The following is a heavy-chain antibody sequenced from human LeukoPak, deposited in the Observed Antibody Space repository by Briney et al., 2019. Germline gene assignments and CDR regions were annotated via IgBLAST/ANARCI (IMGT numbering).Heavy chain of an antibody. V-gene: IGHV3-21*01. CDR3: AGDGKYSSSWSWDY. Sequence: GGSLRLSCAASGFTFSSYSTNWVRQAPGKGLEWVSSISSSSSYIYYADSVKGRFTISRDNAKNSLYLQMNSLRAEDTTVYYCAGDGKYSSSWSWDYWGQGTLVTVSS. CDR2: ISSSSSYI. D-gene: IGHD6-13*01. CDR1: GFTFSSYS. J-gene: IGHJ4*02.